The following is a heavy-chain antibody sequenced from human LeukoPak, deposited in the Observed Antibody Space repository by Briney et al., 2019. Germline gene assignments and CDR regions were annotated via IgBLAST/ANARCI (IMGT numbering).Heavy chain of an antibody. D-gene: IGHD3-10*01. CDR3: ARDSVTMVRGVITNYYYYMDV. CDR2: ISSTGGSM. J-gene: IGHJ6*03. V-gene: IGHV3-11*04. CDR1: GFTFSDYY. Sequence: PGGSLRLSCAASGFTFSDYYMNWIRQAPGKGLEWVSYISSTGGSMYYADSVKGRFTISRDNAKNTLYLQMNSLRAEDTAVYYCARDSVTMVRGVITNYYYYMDVWGKGTTVTISS.